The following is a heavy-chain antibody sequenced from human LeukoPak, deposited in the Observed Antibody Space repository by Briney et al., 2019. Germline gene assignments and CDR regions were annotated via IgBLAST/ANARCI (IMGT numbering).Heavy chain of an antibody. CDR2: INPNSGGT. J-gene: IGHJ4*02. Sequence: ASVKVSCKTSGYTFTGYYMHWVRQAPGQGLEWMGWINPNSGGTNYAQKFQGRVTMTRDTSISTAYMELSRLRSDDTAVYYCARDWYCSSTSCYHHRDIFDYWGQGTLVTVSS. V-gene: IGHV1-2*02. CDR1: GYTFTGYY. D-gene: IGHD2-2*01. CDR3: ARDWYCSSTSCYHHRDIFDY.